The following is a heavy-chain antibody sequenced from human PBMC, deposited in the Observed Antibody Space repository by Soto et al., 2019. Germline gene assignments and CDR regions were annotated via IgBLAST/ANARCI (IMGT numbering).Heavy chain of an antibody. J-gene: IGHJ4*02. CDR1: GISFGSSG. CDR3: ARDGAHQGIDY. V-gene: IGHV3-33*01. D-gene: IGHD2-2*01. Sequence: QVQLVESGGGVVQPGRSLRLSCVASGISFGSSGMHWVRQAPGKGLEWVAFIWYDGSNQYYSDSVKGRFTISRDNSMNTVSLQMDSLRVEDTGIYYCARDGAHQGIDYWGQGTLVTVSS. CDR2: IWYDGSNQ.